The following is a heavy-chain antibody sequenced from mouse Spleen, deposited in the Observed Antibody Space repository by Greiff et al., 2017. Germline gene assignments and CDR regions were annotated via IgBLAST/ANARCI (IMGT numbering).Heavy chain of an antibody. CDR2: INPSSGYT. D-gene: IGHD2-14*01. CDR1: GYTFTSYT. V-gene: IGHV1-4*01. Sequence: VQLQQSGAELARPGASVKMSCKASGYTFTSYTMHWVKQRPGQGLEWIGYINPSSGYTKYNQKFKDKATLTADKSSSTAYMQLSSLTSEDSAVYYCARSDYRYEGFYAMDYWGQGTSVTVSS. J-gene: IGHJ4*01. CDR3: ARSDYRYEGFYAMDY.